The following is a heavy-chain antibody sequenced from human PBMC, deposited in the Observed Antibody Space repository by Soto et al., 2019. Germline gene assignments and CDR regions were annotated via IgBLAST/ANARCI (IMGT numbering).Heavy chain of an antibody. CDR3: ARRARGFDY. CDR1: GFTFSSYS. D-gene: IGHD6-6*01. J-gene: IGHJ4*02. Sequence: GGSLRLSCATSGFTFSSYSMNWVRQAPGKDLEWISSISTSSSNVYYADSVKGRFTISRDNAKNSLYLQMNSLRAEDTAVYYCARRARGFDYWGQGTLVTVSS. CDR2: ISTSSSNV. V-gene: IGHV3-21*01.